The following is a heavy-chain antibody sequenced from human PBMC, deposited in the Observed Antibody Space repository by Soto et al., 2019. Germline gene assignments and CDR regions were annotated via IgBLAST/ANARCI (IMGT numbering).Heavy chain of an antibody. Sequence: PGGSLRLSCAASGFTFSSYGMHWVRQAPGKGLEWVAVISYDGSNKYYADSVKGRFTISRDNSKNTLYLQMNSLRAEDTAVYYCGYTSSGYYWLDDWGQGTLVTVAS. D-gene: IGHD3-22*01. CDR2: ISYDGSNK. J-gene: IGHJ4*02. CDR1: GFTFSSYG. V-gene: IGHV3-30*03. CDR3: GYTSSGYYWLDD.